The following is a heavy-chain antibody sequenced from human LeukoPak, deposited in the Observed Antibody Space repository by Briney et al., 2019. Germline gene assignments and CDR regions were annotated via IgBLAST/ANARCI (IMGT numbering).Heavy chain of an antibody. J-gene: IGHJ4*02. V-gene: IGHV4-59*01. CDR2: IYHSGGT. CDR3: ARVGYSGSTVFDY. D-gene: IGHD2-2*01. Sequence: SETLSLTCTVSGGSITGYYWSWIRQPPGKGLEWIGYIYHSGGTNYSPSLESRVSISVDTSKNQFSLRLSSVTAADTAVYFCARVGYSGSTVFDYWGQGTLVTVSS. CDR1: GGSITGYY.